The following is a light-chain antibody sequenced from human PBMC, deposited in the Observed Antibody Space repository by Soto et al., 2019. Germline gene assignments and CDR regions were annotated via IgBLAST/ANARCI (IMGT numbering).Light chain of an antibody. CDR3: QQANSFPLT. CDR1: QDIRNY. CDR2: DAS. Sequence: DVQVTQSPSSLSASVGDRVTITCQANQDIRNYLNWYQHKAGQAPQLLIYDASSLETGVPSRFSGSGSGTHFTLTIASLQPEDTATYYCQQANSFPLTFGQGTRLEIK. J-gene: IGKJ5*01. V-gene: IGKV1-33*01.